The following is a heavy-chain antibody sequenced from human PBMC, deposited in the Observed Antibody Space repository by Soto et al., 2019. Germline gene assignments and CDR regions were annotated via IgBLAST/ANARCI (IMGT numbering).Heavy chain of an antibody. D-gene: IGHD6-6*01. CDR3: ASLPGRIAAQGP. Sequence: SETLSLTCAVYGGSFSGYYWSWIRQPPGKGLEWIGEINHSGSTNYNPSLKSRVTISVDTSKNQFSLKLSSVTAADTAVYYCASLPGRIAAQGPWGQGTLVTVSS. CDR1: GGSFSGYY. CDR2: INHSGST. V-gene: IGHV4-34*01. J-gene: IGHJ5*02.